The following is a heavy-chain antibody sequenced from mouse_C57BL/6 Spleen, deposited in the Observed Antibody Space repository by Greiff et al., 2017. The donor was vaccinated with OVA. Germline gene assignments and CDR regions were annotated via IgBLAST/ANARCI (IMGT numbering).Heavy chain of an antibody. CDR2: IRSKSNNYAT. J-gene: IGHJ4*01. CDR3: VRQDYYDYDGAMDY. D-gene: IGHD2-4*01. Sequence: EVQLVESGGGLVQPKGSLKLSCAASGFSFNTYAMNWVRQAPGKGLEWVARIRSKSNNYATYYADSVKDRFTISRDDSESMLYLQMNNLKTEDTAMYYCVRQDYYDYDGAMDYWGQGTSVTVSS. CDR1: GFSFNTYA. V-gene: IGHV10-1*01.